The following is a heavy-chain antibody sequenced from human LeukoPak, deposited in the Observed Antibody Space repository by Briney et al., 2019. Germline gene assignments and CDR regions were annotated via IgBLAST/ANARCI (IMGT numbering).Heavy chain of an antibody. Sequence: SETLSLTCAVYGGSFSGYYWSWIRQPPGKGLEWIGEINHSGSTNYNPSLKSRVTISVDTSKNQFSLKLSSVIAADTAVYYCARGYDSSNYFDSWGQGTLVTVSS. J-gene: IGHJ4*02. D-gene: IGHD3-22*01. CDR1: GGSFSGYY. CDR2: INHSGST. V-gene: IGHV4-34*01. CDR3: ARGYDSSNYFDS.